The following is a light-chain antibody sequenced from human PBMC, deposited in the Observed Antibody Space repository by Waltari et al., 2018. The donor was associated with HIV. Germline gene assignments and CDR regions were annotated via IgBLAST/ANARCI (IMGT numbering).Light chain of an antibody. Sequence: QSVLTQPPSVSGAPGQRVTISCTGSSPNIGAGLDVHWYQQLPGTAPKLLIYDNTTRPSGVPDRFSGSRSGSSASLAITGLQAEDEADYYCQSFDSSLSGYVFGTGTKVTVL. CDR1: SPNIGAGLD. J-gene: IGLJ1*01. V-gene: IGLV1-40*01. CDR3: QSFDSSLSGYV. CDR2: DNT.